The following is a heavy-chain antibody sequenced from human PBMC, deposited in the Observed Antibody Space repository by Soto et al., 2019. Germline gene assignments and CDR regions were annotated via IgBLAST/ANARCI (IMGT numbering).Heavy chain of an antibody. D-gene: IGHD3-3*01. Sequence: QVQLVQSGAEVKKPVSSVRVSCKASGCTFSSYAINWVRQAPGQGLEWMGRIIPIFGTANYAQKFQGRVTITADESSSTVYMELSSLRSEDTAVYYCARGDQYDFWSGQTYFFDYWGQGTLVTVSS. V-gene: IGHV1-69*01. CDR1: GCTFSSYA. CDR2: IIPIFGTA. J-gene: IGHJ4*02. CDR3: ARGDQYDFWSGQTYFFDY.